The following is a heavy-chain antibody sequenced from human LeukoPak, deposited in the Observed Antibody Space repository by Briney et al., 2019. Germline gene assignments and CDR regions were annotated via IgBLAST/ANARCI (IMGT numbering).Heavy chain of an antibody. CDR1: GGSFSGYY. V-gene: IGHV4-34*01. D-gene: IGHD1-26*01. Sequence: SETLSRTCAVYGGSFSGYYWSWIRQPPGKGLEWIGEINHSGSTNYNPSLKSRVTISVDTSKNQFSLKLSSVTAADTAVYYCARGAVGATTDYYYGMDVWGQGTTVTVSS. J-gene: IGHJ6*02. CDR3: ARGAVGATTDYYYGMDV. CDR2: INHSGST.